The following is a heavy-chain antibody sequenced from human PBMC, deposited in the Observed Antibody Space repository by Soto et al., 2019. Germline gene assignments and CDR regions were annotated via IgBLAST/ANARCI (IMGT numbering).Heavy chain of an antibody. CDR1: GFTFSSYA. CDR2: ISGSGGST. D-gene: IGHD3-22*01. J-gene: IGHJ4*02. CDR3: AKIIQYYYDSSGYFDY. Sequence: EVQLLESGGGLVQPGGSLRLSCAASGFTFSSYAMSWVRQAPGKGLEWVSAISGSGGSTYYADSVKGRFTISRDNSKNTLYLQMNSLRAEDTAVYYCAKIIQYYYDSSGYFDYWGQGTLVTVSS. V-gene: IGHV3-23*01.